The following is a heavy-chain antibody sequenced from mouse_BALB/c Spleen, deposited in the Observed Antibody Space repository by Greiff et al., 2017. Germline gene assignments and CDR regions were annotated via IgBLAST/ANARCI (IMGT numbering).Heavy chain of an antibody. J-gene: IGHJ4*01. CDR2: ISSGGGNT. Sequence: EVMLVESGGGLVKPGGSLKLSCAASGFTFSSYTMSWVRQTPEKRLEWVATISSGGGNTYYPDSVKGRFTISRDNSKNNLYLQLSSLRSEDTALYYCARTYLHYAMDYWGQGTSVTVSS. D-gene: IGHD5-1*01. CDR3: ARTYLHYAMDY. V-gene: IGHV5-9*03. CDR1: GFTFSSYT.